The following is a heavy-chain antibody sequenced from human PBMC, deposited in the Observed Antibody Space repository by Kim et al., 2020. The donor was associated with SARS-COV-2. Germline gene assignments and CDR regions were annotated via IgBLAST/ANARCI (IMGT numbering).Heavy chain of an antibody. CDR2: IIPIFGTA. CDR3: ARGMPGYSSSWYVPADY. CDR1: GGTFSSYA. D-gene: IGHD6-13*01. J-gene: IGHJ4*02. Sequence: SVKVSCKASGGTFSSYAISWVRQAPGQGLEWMGGIIPIFGTANYAQKFQGRVTITADESTSTAYMELSSLRSEDTAVYYCARGMPGYSSSWYVPADYWGQGTLVTVSS. V-gene: IGHV1-69*13.